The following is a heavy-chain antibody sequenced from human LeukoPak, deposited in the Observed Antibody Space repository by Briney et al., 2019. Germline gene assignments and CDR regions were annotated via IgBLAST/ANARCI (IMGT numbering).Heavy chain of an antibody. CDR1: GGSISSYY. CDR3: PRSREGDNGPFDP. D-gene: IGHD3-16*01. V-gene: IGHV4-59*12. CDR2: IYNSGST. Sequence: PSETLSLTCAVSGGSISSYYWSWVRQPPGKGLEWIGYIYNSGSTNNNPSPKSGVTISLNTTKNPFSLMLTPVNGPNTAVYYFPRSREGDNGPFDPWGERTLVTV. J-gene: IGHJ5*02.